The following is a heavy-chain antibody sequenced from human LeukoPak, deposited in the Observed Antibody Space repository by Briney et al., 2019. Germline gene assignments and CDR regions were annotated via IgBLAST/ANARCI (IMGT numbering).Heavy chain of an antibody. Sequence: ASVKVSCKASGYTFTGYYMHWVRQAPGQGLEWMGWINPNSGGTNYAQKFQGRVTMTRDTSISTAYMELSRLRSDDTAVYYCARVGIAVAGRQYYYYYYMDVWGKGTTVTISS. J-gene: IGHJ6*03. CDR3: ARVGIAVAGRQYYYYYYMDV. CDR1: GYTFTGYY. CDR2: INPNSGGT. D-gene: IGHD6-19*01. V-gene: IGHV1-2*02.